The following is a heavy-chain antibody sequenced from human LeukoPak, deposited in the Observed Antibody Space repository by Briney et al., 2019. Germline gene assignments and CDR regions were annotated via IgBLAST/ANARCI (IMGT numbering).Heavy chain of an antibody. CDR2: VRYDGNNP. Sequence: GGSLRLSCAASGFTFGSYAMHWVRQAPGKGLDWVAFVRYDGNNPYYSASVKGRFTISRDNSKNTVLLQMNNLRLEDAAVYYCARESLYGDYPYYCDFWGQGTLVTVSS. CDR3: ARESLYGDYPYYCDF. D-gene: IGHD4-17*01. CDR1: GFTFGSYA. V-gene: IGHV3-30*02. J-gene: IGHJ4*02.